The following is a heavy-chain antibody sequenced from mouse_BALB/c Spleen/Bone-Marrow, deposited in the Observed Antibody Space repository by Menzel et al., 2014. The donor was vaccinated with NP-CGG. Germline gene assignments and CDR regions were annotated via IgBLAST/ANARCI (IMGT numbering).Heavy chain of an antibody. V-gene: IGHV1-31*01. Sequence: VQLQQSGPELVKPGASVKISCKASGYSFTGYYMHWVKQSHVKSLEWIGRINPYNGATNYNQNFKDKASLTVDKSSSTGFMELHSLASEDSAVYYCTRGGYWGQGTTLTVSS. CDR3: TRGGY. CDR2: INPYNGAT. CDR1: GYSFTGYY. J-gene: IGHJ2*01.